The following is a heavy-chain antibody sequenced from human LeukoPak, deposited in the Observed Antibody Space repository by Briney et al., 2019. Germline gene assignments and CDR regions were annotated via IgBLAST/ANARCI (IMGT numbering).Heavy chain of an antibody. D-gene: IGHD6-6*01. CDR3: TPYSSSSGHFQH. J-gene: IGHJ1*01. V-gene: IGHV3-7*01. CDR1: GFTFSGSW. CDR2: IKQDGGEK. Sequence: PGGSLRLSCAASGFTFSGSWMSWVRQAPGKGLECVANIKQDGGEKNYVDSVKGRFTISRDNAKNSLYLQMDSLGAEDTAVYYCTPYSSSSGHFQHWGQGTLVTVSS.